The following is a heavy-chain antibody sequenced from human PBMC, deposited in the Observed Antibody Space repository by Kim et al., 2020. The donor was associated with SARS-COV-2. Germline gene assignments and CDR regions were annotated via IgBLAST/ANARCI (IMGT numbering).Heavy chain of an antibody. V-gene: IGHV1-18*01. CDR2: ISVYSGNT. CDR1: GYTFTSYG. CDR3: ARGRASGWFGTDDY. Sequence: ASVKVSCKASGYTFTSYGISWVRQAPGQGLEWMGWISVYSGNTNYAQKLQGRVTMTTDTSTSTAYMELRSLISDDTAVYYCARGRASGWFGTDDYWGQGSLVTVSS. J-gene: IGHJ4*02. D-gene: IGHD6-19*01.